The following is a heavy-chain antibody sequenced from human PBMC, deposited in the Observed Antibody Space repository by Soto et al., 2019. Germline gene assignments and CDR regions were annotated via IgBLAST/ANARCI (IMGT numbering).Heavy chain of an antibody. CDR1: GYTFTSYY. J-gene: IGHJ1*01. Sequence: QVQLVQSGAEVKKPGASVKVSCKASGYTFTSYYMHWVRQAPGQGLEWMGIINPSGGSTSYAQKFQGRVTMTRDTSTSTVYMELSSLRSEDTAVYYCARGEVAVAGIREGAYFQHWGQGTLVTVSS. CDR2: INPSGGST. CDR3: ARGEVAVAGIREGAYFQH. V-gene: IGHV1-46*01. D-gene: IGHD6-19*01.